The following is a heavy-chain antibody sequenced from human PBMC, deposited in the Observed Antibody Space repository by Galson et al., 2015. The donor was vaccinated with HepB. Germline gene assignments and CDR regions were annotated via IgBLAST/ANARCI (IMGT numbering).Heavy chain of an antibody. CDR1: GFTVSNNY. V-gene: IGHV3-66*02. D-gene: IGHD3-16*01. J-gene: IGHJ3*02. CDR3: ARGGALDI. CDR2: IDSGGRT. Sequence: SLRLSCAVSGFTVSNNYMTWVRQGPGKGLEWVSGIDSGGRTYYADSVKGRFTISRDNSKNTLYLQMNSLRPEDTAMFHCARGGALDIWGQGTMVTVSS.